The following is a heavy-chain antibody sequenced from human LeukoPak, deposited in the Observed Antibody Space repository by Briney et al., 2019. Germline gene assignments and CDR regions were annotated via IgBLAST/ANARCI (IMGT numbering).Heavy chain of an antibody. CDR1: GGSISSSSYY. D-gene: IGHD3-22*01. J-gene: IGHJ2*01. Sequence: SETLSLTCTVSGGSISSSSYYWGWIRQPPGKGLERIGSIYYSGSTYYNPSLKSRVTISVDTSKNQFSLKLSSVTAADTAVYYCARQKPFTMRNWYFDLWGRGTLVTVSS. CDR2: IYYSGST. CDR3: ARQKPFTMRNWYFDL. V-gene: IGHV4-39*01.